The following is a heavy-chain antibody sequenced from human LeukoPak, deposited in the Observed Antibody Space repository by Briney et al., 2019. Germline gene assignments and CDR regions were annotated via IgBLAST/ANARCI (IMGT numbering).Heavy chain of an antibody. D-gene: IGHD3-16*01. CDR3: AKEGGGDAFDI. Sequence: GGSLRLSCAASGFTFNNYAMSWVRQSPGKGLEWVSAISGSGGSTNYADSVKGRFTISRDNSKNTLYLQMNSLRAEDTAVYYCAKEGGGDAFDIWGQGTMVTVSS. CDR1: GFTFNNYA. CDR2: ISGSGGST. J-gene: IGHJ3*02. V-gene: IGHV3-23*01.